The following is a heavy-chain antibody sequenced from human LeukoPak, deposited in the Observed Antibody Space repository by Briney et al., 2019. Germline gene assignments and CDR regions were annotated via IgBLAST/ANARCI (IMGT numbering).Heavy chain of an antibody. D-gene: IGHD2-2*03. Sequence: RWASVTVSCTASGGTFSSYAISWVRQAPGQGLEWMGGIIPIFGTANYAQKFQGRVTITADKSTSTAYMELSSLRSEDTAVYYCARSLDIPGGAFDIWGQGAMVTVSS. V-gene: IGHV1-69*06. CDR3: ARSLDIPGGAFDI. J-gene: IGHJ3*02. CDR1: GGTFSSYA. CDR2: IIPIFGTA.